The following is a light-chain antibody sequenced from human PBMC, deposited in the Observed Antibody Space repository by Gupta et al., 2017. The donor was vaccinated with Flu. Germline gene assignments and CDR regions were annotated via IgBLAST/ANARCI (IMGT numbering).Light chain of an antibody. Sequence: PSSLSASVGDTVTITCRADEDIDNLLFWFQQKPGKAPKCLIYAASSLHSGVPLRFSGSGSGADFSLTISGLQPEDFGTYFCQQYRHYPHTFGHGTTVDVK. CDR1: EDIDNL. V-gene: IGKV1-16*01. J-gene: IGKJ3*01. CDR2: AAS. CDR3: QQYRHYPHT.